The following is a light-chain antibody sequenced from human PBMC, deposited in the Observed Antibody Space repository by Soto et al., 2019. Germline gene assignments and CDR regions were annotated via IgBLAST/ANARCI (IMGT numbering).Light chain of an antibody. CDR3: QQYGGSPRT. CDR2: DAS. V-gene: IGKV3-20*01. CDR1: QSISNNY. J-gene: IGKJ1*01. Sequence: EIVLTQSPGTLSLPPGERATLSCRASQSISNNYLAWYQQTPGQAPRLLIYDASNRAAGIPDRFSGSGSGTDFTLTISRLEPEDFGVYHCQQYGGSPRTFGQGTKVDIK.